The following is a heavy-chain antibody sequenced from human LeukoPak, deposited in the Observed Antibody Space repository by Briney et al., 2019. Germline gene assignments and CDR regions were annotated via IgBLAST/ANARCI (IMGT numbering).Heavy chain of an antibody. J-gene: IGHJ4*02. CDR1: GGIFSKWS. Sequence: GSSVKVSCKAIGGIFSKWSISWVRQAPGQGLEWVGTIIPEFEETHYAQKLQGRVTISADGSATAAYMELSSLRSDDTAVYYCASGGVTVYSYGPDYWGQGTLVAVSS. CDR3: ASGGVTVYSYGPDY. CDR2: IIPEFEET. D-gene: IGHD5-18*01. V-gene: IGHV1-69*15.